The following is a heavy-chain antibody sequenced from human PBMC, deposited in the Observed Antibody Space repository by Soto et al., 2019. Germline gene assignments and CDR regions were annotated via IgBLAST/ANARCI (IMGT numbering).Heavy chain of an antibody. CDR3: AIPSGLTVPRPDY. Sequence: PGGALRLSCADSGFTFSNYAMSWGRQAPGKGLECVSAIRGNGDATYYADSVKGRVTISRDNSKNTLFLQMNSLRAEDTAVYECAIPSGLTVPRPDYWGHGTLVPVSS. CDR1: GFTFSNYA. CDR2: IRGNGDAT. V-gene: IGHV3-23*01. D-gene: IGHD6-19*01. J-gene: IGHJ4*01.